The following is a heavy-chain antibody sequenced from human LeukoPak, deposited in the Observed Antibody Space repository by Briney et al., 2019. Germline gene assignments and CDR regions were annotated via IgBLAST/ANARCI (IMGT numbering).Heavy chain of an antibody. Sequence: GGSLRLSCAASGFAFSSYSMNWVRQAPGKGLEWVSSISSSSSYIYYADSVKGRFTISRDNAKNSLYLQMNSLRAEDTAVYYCARGPRGHVFNWDQNLESYWGQGTLVTVSS. CDR1: GFAFSSYS. V-gene: IGHV3-21*01. CDR3: ARGPRGHVFNWDQNLESY. D-gene: IGHD3-3*01. J-gene: IGHJ4*02. CDR2: ISSSSSYI.